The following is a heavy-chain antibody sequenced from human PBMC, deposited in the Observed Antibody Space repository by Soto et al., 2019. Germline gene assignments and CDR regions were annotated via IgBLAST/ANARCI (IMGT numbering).Heavy chain of an antibody. V-gene: IGHV3-11*06. J-gene: IGHJ4*02. CDR2: ISSSSSYT. D-gene: IGHD4-17*01. CDR3: ARDPDDYGDPDY. Sequence: QVQLVESGGGLVKPGGSLRLYCAASGFTFSDYYMSWIRQAPGKGLEWVSYISSSSSYTNYADSMKGRFTISRDNAKNSLYLQMNSLRAEDTAVYYCARDPDDYGDPDYWGQGTLVTVSS. CDR1: GFTFSDYY.